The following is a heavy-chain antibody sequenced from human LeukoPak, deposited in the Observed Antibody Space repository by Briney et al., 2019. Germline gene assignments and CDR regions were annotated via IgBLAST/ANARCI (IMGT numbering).Heavy chain of an antibody. V-gene: IGHV4-28*01. CDR2: IYYSGST. CDR1: GGSISSSNW. CDR3: AKSDGYGLIDY. J-gene: IGHJ4*02. D-gene: IGHD5-24*01. Sequence: SETLSLTCAVSGGSISSSNWWGWVRQPPGKGLGWIGYIYYSGSTYYNPSLKSRVTISVDSSKNQFSLRLSSVTTADTAVYYCAKSDGYGLIDYWGQGTLVTVSS.